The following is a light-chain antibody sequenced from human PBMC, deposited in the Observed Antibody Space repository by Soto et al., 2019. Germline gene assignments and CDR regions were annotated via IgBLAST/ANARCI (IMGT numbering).Light chain of an antibody. J-gene: IGKJ4*01. Sequence: EIVMTQSPATLSVSPGERATLSCRASQSISNKLGWYQQKPGQAPRLLIYGASTRATGIPGRFSGSRSGTEFTLTISTVQSEDLAVYYCQHYNNWPLTFGRGTKVDIK. CDR2: GAS. CDR1: QSISNK. V-gene: IGKV3-15*01. CDR3: QHYNNWPLT.